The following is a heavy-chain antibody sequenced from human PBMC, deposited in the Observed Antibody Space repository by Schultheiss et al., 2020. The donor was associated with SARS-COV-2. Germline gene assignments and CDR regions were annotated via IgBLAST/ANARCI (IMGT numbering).Heavy chain of an antibody. CDR2: FDPEDGET. Sequence: ASVKVSCKVSGYTLTELSMHWVRQAPGKGLEWMGGFDPEDGETIYAQKLQGRVTMTEDTSTDTAYMELSSLRSEDTAVYYCATSSPGVGSGWYYYYYGMDVWGQGTTVTVSS. CDR3: ATSSPGVGSGWYYYYYGMDV. CDR1: GYTLTELS. D-gene: IGHD6-19*01. V-gene: IGHV1-24*01. J-gene: IGHJ6*02.